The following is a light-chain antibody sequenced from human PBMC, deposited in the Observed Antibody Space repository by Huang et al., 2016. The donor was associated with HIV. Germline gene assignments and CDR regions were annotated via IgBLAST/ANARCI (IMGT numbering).Light chain of an antibody. CDR3: QQYNDWPPLT. Sequence: EIVMTQSPATLSVSPGERATLSCRASQSVSTYLAWYQQKPGQAPRLLIYGASTRATGIPARCSGSGSGTEFTLTISSLQSEDFAVYYCQQYNDWPPLTFGGGTRVEIK. CDR1: QSVSTY. J-gene: IGKJ4*01. CDR2: GAS. V-gene: IGKV3D-15*01.